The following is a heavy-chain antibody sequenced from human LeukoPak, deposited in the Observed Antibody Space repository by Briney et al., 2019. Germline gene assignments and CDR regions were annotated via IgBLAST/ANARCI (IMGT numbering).Heavy chain of an antibody. Sequence: GGSLRLSCAATGFTFSSYSMNWVRQAPGKGLEWVSGIGSNSVPTVYADSVKGRFTISRDNSKSMLYLQMDSLRVEDTAVYYCAKHCSGYCNTASEKRFDPWGQGTLVTVSS. D-gene: IGHD2-2*03. V-gene: IGHV3-23*01. CDR1: GFTFSSYS. J-gene: IGHJ5*02. CDR3: AKHCSGYCNTASEKRFDP. CDR2: IGSNSVPT.